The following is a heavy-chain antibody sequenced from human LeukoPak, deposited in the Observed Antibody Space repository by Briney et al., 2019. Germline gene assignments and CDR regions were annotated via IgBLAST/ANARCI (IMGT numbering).Heavy chain of an antibody. Sequence: ASVKVSCKASGYTFTGYYIHWVRQAPGQGLEWMGWINPNSGGTNYAQKFQGRVTITRDTSTTYIELSRLTSDDTAVYCCEWAYSRYEVFDYWVKGTVDTVSS. V-gene: IGHV1-2*02. CDR2: INPNSGGT. CDR3: EWAYSRYEVFDY. J-gene: IGHJ4*02. D-gene: IGHD5-12*01. CDR1: GYTFTGYY.